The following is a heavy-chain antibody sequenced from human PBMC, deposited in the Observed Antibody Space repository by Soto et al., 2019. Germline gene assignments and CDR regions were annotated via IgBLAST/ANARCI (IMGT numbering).Heavy chain of an antibody. CDR3: APEAAGTWGFDY. J-gene: IGHJ4*02. CDR1: GFTFSDFA. V-gene: IGHV3-23*01. CDR2: ISNSGDTT. D-gene: IGHD6-13*01. Sequence: EVQLLESGGDLVQPGGSLRLSCGASGFTFSDFAMSWVRQAPGKGLEWVSGISNSGDTTYYADSVKGRFTISRDNSKNTLYLQMSSLRAEDTAAYYCAPEAAGTWGFDYWGQGTLVTVSS.